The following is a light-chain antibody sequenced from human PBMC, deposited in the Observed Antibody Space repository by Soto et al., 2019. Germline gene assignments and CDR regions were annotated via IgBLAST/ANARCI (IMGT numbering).Light chain of an antibody. J-gene: IGKJ1*01. CDR3: QQYNTYPWT. Sequence: DIQMTQSPSNLSASVGDRVTITCRSSQFISTWMAWYQQKPGKAPKLLISEASSRDNGVPSRFSGDVSGTDFTLIISTLQPDDFATYYCQQYNTYPWTFGQGTKLEIK. CDR2: EAS. V-gene: IGKV1-5*01. CDR1: QFISTW.